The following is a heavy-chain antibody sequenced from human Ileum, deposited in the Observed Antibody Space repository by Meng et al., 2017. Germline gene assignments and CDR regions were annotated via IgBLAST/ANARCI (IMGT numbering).Heavy chain of an antibody. CDR2: MSSAGVYI. V-gene: IGHV3-21*01. J-gene: IGHJ4*02. Sequence: GGSLRLSCTASGFTLNSYNINWVRQAPGKGLEWVSSMSSAGVYIYYADSVKGRFTISRDNTKSSVFLQMNSLRVEDTAVYYCAREYYDSSGNFPYWGQGTLVTVSS. CDR1: GFTLNSYN. CDR3: AREYYDSSGNFPY. D-gene: IGHD3-22*01.